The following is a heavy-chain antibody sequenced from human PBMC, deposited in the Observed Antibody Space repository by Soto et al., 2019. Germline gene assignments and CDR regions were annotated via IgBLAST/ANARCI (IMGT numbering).Heavy chain of an antibody. CDR1: GYTFRHFG. CDR2: ISAYNANA. Sequence: QLQLLQSGAEVKKPGASVKVTCKTSGYTFRHFGICWVRQAPGQGLEWMGGISAYNANANYTPKFQGRITMTADTSTSTAYMELRSLRSDDTAVYYCARENSYFDYLGQVTLVTVSS. J-gene: IGHJ4*02. V-gene: IGHV1-18*01. CDR3: ARENSYFDY.